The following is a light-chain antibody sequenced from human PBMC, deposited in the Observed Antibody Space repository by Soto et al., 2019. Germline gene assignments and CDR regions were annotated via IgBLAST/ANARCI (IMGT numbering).Light chain of an antibody. Sequence: DVVMTQSPLSLAVTLGQPASISCRSSRSLLYRCDGNTYLSWLQQRPGQSPRRLIYKVSNRDSGVPDRFSGSGADTEFTLKISRVEAEDVGVYYCMQGTHWPPRTVGQGTKVEIK. J-gene: IGKJ1*01. CDR2: KVS. V-gene: IGKV2-30*01. CDR1: RSLLYRCDGNTY. CDR3: MQGTHWPPRT.